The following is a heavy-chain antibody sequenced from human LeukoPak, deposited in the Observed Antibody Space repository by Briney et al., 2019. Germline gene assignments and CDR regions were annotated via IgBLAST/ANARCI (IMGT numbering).Heavy chain of an antibody. CDR1: GGSISGYY. J-gene: IGHJ3*02. V-gene: IGHV4-4*07. Sequence: SETLSLTCTVSGGSISGYYWSWLRQPAEKGLELIGRIHASGITNYNPSLKSRVTMIIDTSKNQFSLKLRSVTAADRAVYYCAKYYDFWSGYYDIWGQGTMVTVS. D-gene: IGHD3-3*01. CDR3: AKYYDFWSGYYDI. CDR2: IHASGIT.